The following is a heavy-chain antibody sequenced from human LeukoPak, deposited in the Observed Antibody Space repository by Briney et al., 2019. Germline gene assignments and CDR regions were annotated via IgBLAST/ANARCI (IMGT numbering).Heavy chain of an antibody. CDR2: ISAYNGNT. D-gene: IGHD6-19*01. CDR1: GYTFTNYG. Sequence: GSSVKVSCKASGYTFTNYGISWVRQAPGQGLEWMGWISAYNGNTNNAQKFQGRVTMTTDTSTSTAYMELRYLRSDDTAVYYCATDAGIAVTGLPFFWGQGTLVTVSS. J-gene: IGHJ4*02. CDR3: ATDAGIAVTGLPFF. V-gene: IGHV1-18*01.